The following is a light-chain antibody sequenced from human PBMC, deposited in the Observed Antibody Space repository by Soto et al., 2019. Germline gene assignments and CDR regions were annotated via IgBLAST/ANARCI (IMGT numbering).Light chain of an antibody. CDR1: SSDVAAYNF. V-gene: IGLV2-14*01. CDR3: SSYTSGGNYV. CDR2: DVS. J-gene: IGLJ1*01. Sequence: QSALTQPASVSGSPGQSVAISCTGTSSDVAAYNFVSWYQQHPGKAPKLMVFDVSNRPSGGSNRFSGSKSGNTASLTISGLQAEDEADYYCSSYTSGGNYVFGTGTKLTVL.